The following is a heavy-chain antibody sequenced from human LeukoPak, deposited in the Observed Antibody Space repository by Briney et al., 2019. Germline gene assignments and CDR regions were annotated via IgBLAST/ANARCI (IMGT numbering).Heavy chain of an antibody. Sequence: PGGSLRLSCAASGFTFSSYWMSWVRQAPGKGLEWVANIKQDGSEKYYVDSVKGRFTISRDNAKNSLYLQMNSLRAEDTAVYYCARVQGSSWAYYYYYGMNVWGKGTTVTVSS. CDR1: GFTFSSYW. CDR3: ARVQGSSWAYYYYYGMNV. V-gene: IGHV3-7*03. D-gene: IGHD6-13*01. J-gene: IGHJ6*04. CDR2: IKQDGSEK.